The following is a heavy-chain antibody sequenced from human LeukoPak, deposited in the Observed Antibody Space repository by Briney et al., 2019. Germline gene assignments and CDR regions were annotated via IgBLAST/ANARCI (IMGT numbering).Heavy chain of an antibody. V-gene: IGHV1-69*01. D-gene: IGHD1-26*01. CDR3: ARVVGGSYYSANCFDY. CDR2: IIPIFGTA. CDR1: GGTFSSYA. J-gene: IGHJ4*02. Sequence: ASVKVSCKASGGTFSSYAISWVRQAPGQGREWMGGIIPIFGTANYAQKFQGRVTITADESTSTAYMELSSLRSEDTAVYYCARVVGGSYYSANCFDYWGQGTLVTVSS.